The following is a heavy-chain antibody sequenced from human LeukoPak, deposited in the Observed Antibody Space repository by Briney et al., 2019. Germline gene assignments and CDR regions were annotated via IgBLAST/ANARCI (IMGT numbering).Heavy chain of an antibody. J-gene: IGHJ5*02. CDR1: GGSISSYY. Sequence: SRTLSLSCTVSGGSISSYYWSWIRQPPGKGLEWIGFIYYSGSTNYNPSLKSRITISVDTSKNQFSLKLSSVTAADTAVYYCARQDLWFGESNWFDPWGQGTLVTVSS. CDR2: IYYSGST. V-gene: IGHV4-59*08. CDR3: ARQDLWFGESNWFDP. D-gene: IGHD3-10*01.